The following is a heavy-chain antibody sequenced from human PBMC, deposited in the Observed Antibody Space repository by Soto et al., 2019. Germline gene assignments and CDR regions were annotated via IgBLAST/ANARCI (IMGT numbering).Heavy chain of an antibody. CDR1: GFTFSDYW. J-gene: IGHJ4*02. V-gene: IGHV3-7*01. D-gene: IGHD5-12*01. Sequence: EVQLVESGGGLVQPGGSRRLSCAASGFTFSDYWMTWVRQAPGRGLEWVANIKQDGREKYYVDSVEGRFTISRDNDKNSLYLELNSLRADDTAVDYCARMSGYDPPLFDYWGQGTRVTVSS. CDR2: IKQDGREK. CDR3: ARMSGYDPPLFDY.